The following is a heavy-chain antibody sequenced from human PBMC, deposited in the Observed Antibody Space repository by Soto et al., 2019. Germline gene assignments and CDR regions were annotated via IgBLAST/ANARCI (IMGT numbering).Heavy chain of an antibody. CDR3: ARAVQYDILSGYYADYYYYGMAV. D-gene: IGHD3-9*01. V-gene: IGHV1-18*01. CDR2: ISTYNGNT. CDR1: GYTFTSYG. Sequence: QVQLVQSGAEVKKPGASVKVSCKASGYTFTSYGISWVRQAPGQGLEWMGWISTYNGNTNYAQKLQGRVTMTTDTSTSTAYMELRSLRSDDPAVYYCARAVQYDILSGYYADYYYYGMAVWGQGTTVTVSS. J-gene: IGHJ6*02.